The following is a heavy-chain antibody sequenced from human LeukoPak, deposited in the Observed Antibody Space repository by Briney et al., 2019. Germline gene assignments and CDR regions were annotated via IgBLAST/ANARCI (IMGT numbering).Heavy chain of an antibody. Sequence: SETLSLTCAVYGGSFSGYYWSWIRQPPGKGLEWIGEINHSGSTNYNPSLKSRVTISVDTSKNQFSLKLSSVTAADTAVYYCARVLRRPMARYRAFDIWDQGTMVTVSS. CDR1: GGSFSGYY. CDR2: INHSGST. J-gene: IGHJ3*02. D-gene: IGHD5-24*01. V-gene: IGHV4-34*01. CDR3: ARVLRRPMARYRAFDI.